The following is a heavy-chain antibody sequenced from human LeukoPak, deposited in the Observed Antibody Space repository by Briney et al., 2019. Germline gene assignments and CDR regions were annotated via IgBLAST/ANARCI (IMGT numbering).Heavy chain of an antibody. D-gene: IGHD3-10*01. CDR3: AKDQQGYGSVDY. CDR1: GFTFSSYG. J-gene: IGHJ4*02. CDR2: IRCDGSNK. V-gene: IGHV3-30*02. Sequence: GGSLRLSCAASGFTFSSYGMHWVRQAPGKGLEWVAFIRCDGSNKYYADSVKGRFTISRDNSKNTLYLQMNSLRAEDTAVYYCAKDQQGYGSVDYWGQGTLVTVSS.